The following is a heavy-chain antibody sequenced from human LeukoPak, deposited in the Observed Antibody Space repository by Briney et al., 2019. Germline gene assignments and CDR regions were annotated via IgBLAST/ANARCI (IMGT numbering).Heavy chain of an antibody. CDR1: GFTFSSYA. V-gene: IGHV3-23*01. Sequence: GGSLRLSCAASGFTFSSYAMTWVRQAPGKGLEWVPTISGSGGSTYYADSVKGRFTISRDNSKNTLSLQMNSLRAEDTAVYYCAKDSDYYYYMDVWGKGTTVTVSS. J-gene: IGHJ6*03. CDR2: ISGSGGST. CDR3: AKDSDYYYYMDV.